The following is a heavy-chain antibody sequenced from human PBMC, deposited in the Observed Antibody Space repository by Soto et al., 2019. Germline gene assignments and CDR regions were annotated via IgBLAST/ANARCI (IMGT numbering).Heavy chain of an antibody. J-gene: IGHJ2*01. Sequence: QVHLQQWGAGLLKPSETLSLTCAVYGGSFSGYYWNWIRQPPGKGLEWIGEINHSGSTNYNPSLKRRVSISVGTSNNQFSLKLSSVTAADTAVYDCARGRGDGYNQDWYFDLWGRGTLVTVSS. D-gene: IGHD3-10*01. CDR3: ARGRGDGYNQDWYFDL. V-gene: IGHV4-34*02. CDR1: GGSFSGYY. CDR2: INHSGST.